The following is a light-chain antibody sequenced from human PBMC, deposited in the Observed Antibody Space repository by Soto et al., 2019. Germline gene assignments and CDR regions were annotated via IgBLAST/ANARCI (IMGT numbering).Light chain of an antibody. J-gene: IGLJ2*01. V-gene: IGLV2-14*01. CDR1: SSDIGGYNY. Sequence: QSVLTQPASVSGSPGQSITISCTGTSSDIGGYNYVSWYQQHPGKAPKVMIYDVNTRPSGVSNRFSGSKSGNTASLTISGLQAEDEADYYCSSYSSSSTLVLGGGTKLTVL. CDR3: SSYSSSSTLV. CDR2: DVN.